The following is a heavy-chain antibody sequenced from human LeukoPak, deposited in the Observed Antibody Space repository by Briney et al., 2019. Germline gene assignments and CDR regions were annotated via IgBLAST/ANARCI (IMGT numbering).Heavy chain of an antibody. J-gene: IGHJ6*04. CDR2: ISSSSSYI. V-gene: IGHV3-21*01. CDR1: GFTFSSYG. CDR3: ARDDYGGMDV. D-gene: IGHD4-17*01. Sequence: GGSLRLSCAASGFTFSSYGMHWVRQAPGKGLEWVSSISSSSSYIFYADSVKDRFTISRDNAKNSLYLQMNSLRAEDTAVYSCARDDYGGMDVWGKGTTVTVSS.